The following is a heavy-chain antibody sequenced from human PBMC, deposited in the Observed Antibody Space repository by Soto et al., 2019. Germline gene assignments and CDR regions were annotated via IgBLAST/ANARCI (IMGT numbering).Heavy chain of an antibody. J-gene: IGHJ3*02. D-gene: IGHD6-13*01. CDR3: ARRQSPAAAGIEGLLDDALDI. Sequence: QVQLQESGPGVVKPSETLSLTCTVSGGSISSYYWSWIRQPPGKGLEWIGYIYYSGSTNYNPALKIGLTISVDTSKDQFSLKLSSVTAADTAVYYCARRQSPAAAGIEGLLDDALDIWGQVTMVTVSS. CDR2: IYYSGST. V-gene: IGHV4-59*08. CDR1: GGSISSYY.